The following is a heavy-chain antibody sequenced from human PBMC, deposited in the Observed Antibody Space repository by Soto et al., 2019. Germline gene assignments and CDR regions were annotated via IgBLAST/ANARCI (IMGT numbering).Heavy chain of an antibody. D-gene: IGHD2-15*01. CDR3: ARGGPVSVSPAWQLLGYFDY. CDR1: GGSISRGAYF. J-gene: IGHJ4*02. Sequence: NPSETLSLTCSVSGGSISRGAYFWTWIRQFPGKGLEWIAYISYTGATYYNPSLKSRVTILADTSKNQFSLKLSSVTSADTAVYYCARGGPVSVSPAWQLLGYFDYWGQGTLVTVSS. V-gene: IGHV4-31*03. CDR2: ISYTGAT.